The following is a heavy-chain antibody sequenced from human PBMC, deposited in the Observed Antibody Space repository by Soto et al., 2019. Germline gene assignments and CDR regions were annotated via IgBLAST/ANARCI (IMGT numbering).Heavy chain of an antibody. CDR3: AKSPAWGLDAFDI. CDR2: ISGSGGST. V-gene: IGHV3-23*01. CDR1: GFTFSSYA. Sequence: GGSLRLSCAASGFTFSSYAMSWVRQAPGKGLEWVSAISGSGGSTYYADSVKGRFTNSRDNSKNTLYLQMNSLRAEDTAVYYCAKSPAWGLDAFDIWGQGTMVTVSS. J-gene: IGHJ3*02. D-gene: IGHD3-16*01.